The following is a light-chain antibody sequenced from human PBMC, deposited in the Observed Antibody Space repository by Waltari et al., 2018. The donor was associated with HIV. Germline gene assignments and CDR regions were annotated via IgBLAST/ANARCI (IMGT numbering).Light chain of an antibody. V-gene: IGKV3-15*01. Sequence: EIVMTQSPATLSVSPGEKTSLSCRASKSVGGKLAWYQQKPGQALRLLIYGASTRATCIPARFSGSGSGTEFTLTISSLHSEDSGVYYCQQYNNWPPVTFGGGTKVEIK. CDR1: KSVGGK. CDR3: QQYNNWPPVT. CDR2: GAS. J-gene: IGKJ4*01.